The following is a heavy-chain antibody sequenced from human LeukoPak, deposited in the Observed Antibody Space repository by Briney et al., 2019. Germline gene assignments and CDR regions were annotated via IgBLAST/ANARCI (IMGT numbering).Heavy chain of an antibody. J-gene: IGHJ4*02. CDR1: GYSFIDYY. CDR2: ISPNSGGT. V-gene: IGHV1-2*06. CDR3: ARERGTYYSIDY. Sequence: ASVTVSCKASGYSFIDYYLYWVRQAPGQGLEWMGRISPNSGGTNYAQKFQGRVTMTRDTSASTTFMELSGLKVDDTAVYFCARERGTYYSIDYWGQGTLVTVSS. D-gene: IGHD1-26*01.